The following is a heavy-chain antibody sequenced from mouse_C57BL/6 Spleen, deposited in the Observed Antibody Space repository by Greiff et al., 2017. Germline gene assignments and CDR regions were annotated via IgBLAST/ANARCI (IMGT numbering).Heavy chain of an antibody. V-gene: IGHV5-6*01. CDR2: ISSGGSYT. D-gene: IGHD3-2*02. CDR3: ARHPTAQATYYAMDY. CDR1: GFTFSSYG. J-gene: IGHJ4*01. Sequence: EVMLVESGGDLVKPGGSLKLSCAASGFTFSSYGMSWVRQTPDKRLEWVATISSGGSYTYYPDSVKGRFTISRDNAKTTLYMQMSSLKSEDTAIYYCARHPTAQATYYAMDYWGQGTSVTVSS.